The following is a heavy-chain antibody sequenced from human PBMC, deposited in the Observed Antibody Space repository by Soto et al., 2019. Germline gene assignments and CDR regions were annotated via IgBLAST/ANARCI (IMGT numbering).Heavy chain of an antibody. Sequence: QVQLQQWGAGLLKPSETLSLTCAVYGGSFSGYYWSWIRQPPGKGLEWIGEINHSGSTNYNPSLKSRVTISVDTSKNQFSLKLSSVTAADTAVYYCARSSSWYVYYCMDVWGQGTTVTVSS. CDR1: GGSFSGYY. CDR3: ARSSSWYVYYCMDV. D-gene: IGHD6-13*01. CDR2: INHSGST. J-gene: IGHJ6*02. V-gene: IGHV4-34*01.